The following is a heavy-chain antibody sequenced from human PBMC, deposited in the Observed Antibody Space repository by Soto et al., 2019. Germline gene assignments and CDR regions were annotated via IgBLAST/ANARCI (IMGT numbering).Heavy chain of an antibody. D-gene: IGHD6-13*01. CDR2: ISAYNGNT. V-gene: IGHV1-18*01. J-gene: IGHJ6*02. CDR3: ARDPSSGSSWSYYYYYYGMDV. Sequence: GASVKVSCKASGYTFTSYGISWVRQAPGQGLEWMGWISAYNGNTNYAQKLQGRVTMTTDTSTSTAYMELRSLRSDDTAVYYCARDPSSGSSWSYYYYYYGMDVWGQGTTVTVSS. CDR1: GYTFTSYG.